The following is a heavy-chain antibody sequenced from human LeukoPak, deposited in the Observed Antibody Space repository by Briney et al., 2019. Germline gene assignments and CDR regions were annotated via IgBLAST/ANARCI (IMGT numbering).Heavy chain of an antibody. CDR3: ARDHFTPYRSSRAGLDY. V-gene: IGHV3-30*01. CDR2: ISYDGSNK. Sequence: GRSLRLSCAASGFTFSSYAMHWVRQAPGKGLEWVAVISYDGSNKYYADSVKGRFTISRDNSKNTLYLQMNSLRAEDTAVYYCARDHFTPYRSSRAGLDYWGQGTLVTVSS. D-gene: IGHD3-3*02. J-gene: IGHJ4*02. CDR1: GFTFSSYA.